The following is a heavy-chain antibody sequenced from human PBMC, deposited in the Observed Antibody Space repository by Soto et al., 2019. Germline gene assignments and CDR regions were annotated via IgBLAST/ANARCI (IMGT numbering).Heavy chain of an antibody. D-gene: IGHD2-15*01. CDR3: AKDHFTDIVVVVAATLGGDGMDV. CDR2: ISGSGGST. CDR1: GFTFSSYA. Sequence: EVQLLESGGGLVQPGGSLRLSCAASGFTFSSYAMSWVRQAPGKGLEWVSAISGSGGSTYYADSVKGRFTISRDNSKNPLYLQMNSLRAEDTAVYYCAKDHFTDIVVVVAATLGGDGMDVWGQGTTVTVSS. V-gene: IGHV3-23*01. J-gene: IGHJ6*02.